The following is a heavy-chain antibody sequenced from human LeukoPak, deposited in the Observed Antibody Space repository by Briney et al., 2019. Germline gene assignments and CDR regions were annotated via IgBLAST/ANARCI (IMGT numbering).Heavy chain of an antibody. CDR1: GYTLTELS. V-gene: IGHV1-2*02. Sequence: ASVKVSCKVSGYTLTELSMHWVRQAPGQGLEWMGWINPNSGGTNYAQKFQGRVTMTRDTSISTAYMELSRLRSDDTAVYYCARDRSGGDFYYFDYWGQGSLVTVSS. D-gene: IGHD2-21*01. J-gene: IGHJ4*02. CDR3: ARDRSGGDFYYFDY. CDR2: INPNSGGT.